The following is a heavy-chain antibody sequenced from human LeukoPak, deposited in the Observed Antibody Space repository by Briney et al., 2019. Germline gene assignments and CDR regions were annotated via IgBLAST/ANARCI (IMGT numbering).Heavy chain of an antibody. V-gene: IGHV4-39*07. CDR2: IYYSGST. Sequence: SETLSLTCTVSGGSISSSSYYWGWIRQPPGKGLEWIGSIYYSGSTYYNPSLKSRVTMSVDTSKNQFSLKLTSVTAADTAVYYCARDQGGGYNWFDPWGQGTLVTVSS. CDR1: GGSISSSSYY. J-gene: IGHJ5*02. D-gene: IGHD4-23*01. CDR3: ARDQGGGYNWFDP.